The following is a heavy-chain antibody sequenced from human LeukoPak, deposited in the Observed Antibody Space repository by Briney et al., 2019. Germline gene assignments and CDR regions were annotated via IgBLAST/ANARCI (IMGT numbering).Heavy chain of an antibody. CDR1: GFTFSDYY. Sequence: PGGSLRLSCAASGFTFSDYYMSWIRQAPGKGLEWVSYISSSGSTIYYADSVKGRFTISRDNAKNSLYLQMNSLRAEDTAVYYCARDLRLFLYYYDSSGYAHWGQGTLVTVSS. CDR2: ISSSGSTI. CDR3: ARDLRLFLYYYDSSGYAH. D-gene: IGHD3-22*01. V-gene: IGHV3-11*01. J-gene: IGHJ4*02.